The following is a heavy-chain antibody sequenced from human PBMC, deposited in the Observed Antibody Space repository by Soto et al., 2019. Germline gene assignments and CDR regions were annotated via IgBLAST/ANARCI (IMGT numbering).Heavy chain of an antibody. CDR3: ARAVDDPYYYYYYMDV. CDR2: IYYSGST. J-gene: IGHJ6*03. Sequence: SETLSLTCTVSGGSISSYYWSWIRQPPGKGLEWIGYIYYSGSTNYNPSLKSRVTISVDTSKNQFSLKLSSVTAADPAVYYCARAVDDPYYYYYYMDVWGKGTTVTVSS. D-gene: IGHD2-2*01. V-gene: IGHV4-59*01. CDR1: GGSISSYY.